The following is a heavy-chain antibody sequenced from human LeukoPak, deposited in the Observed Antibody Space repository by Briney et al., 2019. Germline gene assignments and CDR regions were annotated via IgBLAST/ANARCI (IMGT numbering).Heavy chain of an antibody. J-gene: IGHJ4*02. CDR1: GYTFTGYY. CDR2: INPNSGGT. CDR3: ARVWGYAANLNY. V-gene: IGHV1-2*02. Sequence: ASVKVSCKASGYTFTGYYMHWVRQAPGQGLAWMGWINPNSGGTNYAQKFQGRVTMTRDTSISTAYMELSRLRSDDTAVYYCARVWGYAANLNYWGRGTLVTVSS. D-gene: IGHD3-16*01.